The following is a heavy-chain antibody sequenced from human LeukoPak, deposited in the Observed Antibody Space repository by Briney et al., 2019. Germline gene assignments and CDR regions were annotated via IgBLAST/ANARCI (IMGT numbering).Heavy chain of an antibody. CDR3: ARGVIDILTGYYRSIEAISWFDP. V-gene: IGHV4-34*01. Sequence: KPSETLSLTCAVYGGSFCGYYWSWIRQPPGKGLEWIGEINHSGSTNYNPSLKSRVTISVDTSKNQFSLKLSSVTAADTAVYYCARGVIDILTGYYRSIEAISWFDPWGQGTLVTVSS. D-gene: IGHD3-9*01. CDR2: INHSGST. J-gene: IGHJ5*02. CDR1: GGSFCGYY.